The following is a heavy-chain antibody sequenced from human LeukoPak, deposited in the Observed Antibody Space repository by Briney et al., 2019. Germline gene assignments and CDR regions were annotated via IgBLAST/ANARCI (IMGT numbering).Heavy chain of an antibody. CDR3: ARDSRDAYNTRAFDI. V-gene: IGHV3-21*01. CDR1: GFTFSAYN. Sequence: GGSLRLSCAASGFTFSAYNINWVRQAPGKGLEWVSSISSSSSYIYYADSVKGRFTISRDNAKNSLYLQMNSLRAEDTAVYYCARDSRDAYNTRAFDIWGQGTMVTVSS. D-gene: IGHD5-24*01. CDR2: ISSSSSYI. J-gene: IGHJ3*02.